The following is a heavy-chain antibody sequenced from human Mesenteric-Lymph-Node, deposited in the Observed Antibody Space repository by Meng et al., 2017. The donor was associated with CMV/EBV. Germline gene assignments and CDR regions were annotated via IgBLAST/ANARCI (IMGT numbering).Heavy chain of an antibody. V-gene: IGHV2-26*01. J-gene: IGHJ5*02. Sequence: SGPTLVKPTETLTLTCSVSGFSLSTARMGVSWIRQPPGKALEWLAHIFSNDEKSYSTSLKNRLTISKHTSRSQVVLTMINMDPMDTATYYCARILYTASATSDRFDTWGQGTLVTVSS. D-gene: IGHD2-21*02. CDR1: GFSLSTARMG. CDR2: IFSNDEK. CDR3: ARILYTASATSDRFDT.